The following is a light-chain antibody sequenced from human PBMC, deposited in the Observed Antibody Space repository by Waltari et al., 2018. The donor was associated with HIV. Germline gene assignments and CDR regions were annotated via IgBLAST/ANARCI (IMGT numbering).Light chain of an antibody. CDR2: KDS. CDR3: LSADSSGTDVV. V-gene: IGLV3-16*01. Sequence: SYELTQPPSVSVSLGQMARITCPGEALPKKYAYWYQQKPGQFPVLVIYKDSERPSGIPERFSGSSSGTIVTLTISGVQAEDEADYYCLSADSSGTDVVFGGGTKLTVL. CDR1: ALPKKY. J-gene: IGLJ2*01.